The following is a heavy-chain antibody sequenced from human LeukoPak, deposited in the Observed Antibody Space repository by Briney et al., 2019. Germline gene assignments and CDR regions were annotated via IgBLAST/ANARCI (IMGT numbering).Heavy chain of an antibody. CDR3: AKDKRYSYGIFDY. D-gene: IGHD5-18*01. CDR1: GFTFSSYG. J-gene: IGHJ4*02. CDR2: IRYDGSNK. Sequence: GGSLRLSCAASGFTFSSYGMHWVRQAPGKGLEWVAFIRYDGSNKYYADSVKGRFTISRDNSKNTLYLQMNSLRAEDTAVYYCAKDKRYSYGIFDYWGQGTLVIVSS. V-gene: IGHV3-30*02.